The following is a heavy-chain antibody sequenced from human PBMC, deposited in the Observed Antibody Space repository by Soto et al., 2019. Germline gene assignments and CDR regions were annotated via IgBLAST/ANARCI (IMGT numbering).Heavy chain of an antibody. J-gene: IGHJ4*02. CDR1: GYTFTSYG. D-gene: IGHD3-9*01. CDR2: ISAYNGNT. Sequence: ASVKVSCKASGYTFTSYGSSWVRQAPGQGLEWMGWISAYNGNTNYAQKLQGRVTMTTDTSTSTAYMELRSLRSDDTAVYYCARFYDILTGYFWLDYWGQGTLVTVSS. CDR3: ARFYDILTGYFWLDY. V-gene: IGHV1-18*01.